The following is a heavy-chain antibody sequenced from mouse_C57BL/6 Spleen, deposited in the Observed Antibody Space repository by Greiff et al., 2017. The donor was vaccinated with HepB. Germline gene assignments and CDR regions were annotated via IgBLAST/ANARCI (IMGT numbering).Heavy chain of an antibody. D-gene: IGHD4-1*01. CDR2: IDPSDSYT. CDR3: ARTGKDAY. CDR1: GYTFTSYW. V-gene: IGHV1-50*01. Sequence: QQSCKASGYTFTSYWMQWVKQRPGQGLEWIGEIDPSDSYTNYNQKFKGKATLTVDTSSSTAYMQLSSLTSEDSAVYYCARTGKDAYWGQGTLVTVSA. J-gene: IGHJ3*01.